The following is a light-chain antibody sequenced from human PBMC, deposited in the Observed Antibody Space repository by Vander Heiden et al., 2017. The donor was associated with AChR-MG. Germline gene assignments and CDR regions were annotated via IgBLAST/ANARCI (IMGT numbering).Light chain of an antibody. V-gene: IGKV1-8*01. CDR2: AAS. CDR1: QGISSY. J-gene: IGKJ2*01. CDR3: QQYYSYPPYT. Sequence: IRITQSPSSRYASTGDRVTITCRASQGISSYLAWYQQKPGKAPKLLIYAASTLQSGVPSRFSGSGSGTDFTLTISCLQSEDFATYYCQQYYSYPPYTFGQGTKLEIK.